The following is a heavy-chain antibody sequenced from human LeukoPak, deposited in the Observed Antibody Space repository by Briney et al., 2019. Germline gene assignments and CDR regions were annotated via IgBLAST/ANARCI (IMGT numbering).Heavy chain of an antibody. CDR3: ARVGMVAAAGTRAYYFDY. V-gene: IGHV6-1*01. J-gene: IGHJ4*02. Sequence: SQTLSLTCAISGDSVSSNSAAWNWIRQSPSRGLEWLGRTYYRSKWYNDYAVSVKSRITINPDTSENQFSLQLNSVTPEDTAVYYCARVGMVAAAGTRAYYFDYWGQGTLVTVSS. D-gene: IGHD6-13*01. CDR2: TYYRSKWYN. CDR1: GDSVSSNSAA.